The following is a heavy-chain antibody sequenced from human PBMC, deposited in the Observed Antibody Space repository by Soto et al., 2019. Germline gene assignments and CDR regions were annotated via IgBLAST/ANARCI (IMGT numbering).Heavy chain of an antibody. CDR1: GFTFSSYG. V-gene: IGHV3-33*01. CDR3: ARVLGYSYGFGY. J-gene: IGHJ4*02. CDR2: IWYDGSNK. D-gene: IGHD5-18*01. Sequence: QVQLVESGGGVVQPGRSLRLSCAASGFTFSSYGMHWVRQAPGKGLEWVAVIWYDGSNKYYADSVKGRFTISRDNSKNTLYLQMNSLIAEDTAVYYCARVLGYSYGFGYWGQGTLVTVSS.